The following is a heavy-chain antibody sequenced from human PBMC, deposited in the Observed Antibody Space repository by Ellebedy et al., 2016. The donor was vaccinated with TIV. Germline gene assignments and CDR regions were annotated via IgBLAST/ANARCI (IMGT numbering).Heavy chain of an antibody. CDR2: INSDGSST. J-gene: IGHJ4*02. Sequence: GGSLRLSCAASGFTFSSHWMHWVRQAPGKGLVWVSRINSDGSSTTYADSVKGRFTISRDNAKNTLCLQMNSLRAEDTAVYYCASRGGIQLWSHWGQGTLVTVSS. CDR1: GFTFSSHW. CDR3: ASRGGIQLWSH. V-gene: IGHV3-74*01. D-gene: IGHD5-18*01.